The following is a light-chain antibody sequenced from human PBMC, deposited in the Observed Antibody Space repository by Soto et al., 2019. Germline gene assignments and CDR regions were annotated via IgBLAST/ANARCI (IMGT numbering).Light chain of an antibody. J-gene: IGLJ2*01. CDR3: ATWDAGLDGVV. CDR1: SSNIGSNT. Sequence: QSVLTQPPSASGTPGQRVTISCSGSSSNIGSNTMSWYQQLPGTVPKLLIYNNNQRPSGVPDRFSGSKSGTSASLAISGLQSEDEADYYCATWDAGLDGVVFGGGTKVTVL. V-gene: IGLV1-44*01. CDR2: NNN.